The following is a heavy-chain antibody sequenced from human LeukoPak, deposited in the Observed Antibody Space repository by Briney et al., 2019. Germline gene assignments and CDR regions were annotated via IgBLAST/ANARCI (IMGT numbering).Heavy chain of an antibody. D-gene: IGHD3-22*01. CDR1: GFTVSAIY. Sequence: PGGSLRLSCAASGFTVSAIYMSWVRQAPGKGLEWVSVIYSGGSTYYADSVKGRFTISRDNSKNTLYLQMNSLRAEDTAVYYCARGRYDSGGYYIYDAFDMWGQGTMVTVSS. CDR3: ARGRYDSGGYYIYDAFDM. CDR2: IYSGGST. V-gene: IGHV3-53*01. J-gene: IGHJ3*02.